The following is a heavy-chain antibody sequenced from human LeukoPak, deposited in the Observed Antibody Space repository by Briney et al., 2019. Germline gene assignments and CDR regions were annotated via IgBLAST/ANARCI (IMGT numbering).Heavy chain of an antibody. CDR1: GFTFSDYY. CDR2: ISYDGSNK. J-gene: IGHJ3*02. D-gene: IGHD3-10*01. V-gene: IGHV3-30*18. CDR3: ANRGAFDI. Sequence: GGSLRLSCAASGFTFSDYYMSWIRQAPGKGLEWVAVISYDGSNKYYADSVKGRFTISRDNSKNTLYLQMNSLRAEDTAVYYCANRGAFDIWGQGTMVTVSS.